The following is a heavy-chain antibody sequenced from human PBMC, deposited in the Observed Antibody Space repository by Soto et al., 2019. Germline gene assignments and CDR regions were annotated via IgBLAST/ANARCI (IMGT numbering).Heavy chain of an antibody. CDR3: ARPPLPGYSIHFNS. CDR1: GYSFTSYW. V-gene: IGHV5-51*01. Sequence: PGESLKISCKGSGYSFTSYWISWVRQMPGKGLEWMGIVYPRDSDTRYSPPFQGQVTISADRSTGTAFLQWRSLKASDTALYYCARPPLPGYSIHFNSWGQGTLVTVSS. CDR2: VYPRDSDT. D-gene: IGHD2-15*01. J-gene: IGHJ4*02.